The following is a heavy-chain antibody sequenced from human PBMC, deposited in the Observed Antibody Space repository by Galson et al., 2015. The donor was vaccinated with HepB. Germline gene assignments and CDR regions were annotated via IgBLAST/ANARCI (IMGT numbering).Heavy chain of an antibody. D-gene: IGHD6-19*01. CDR2: ISTYNGNI. V-gene: IGHV1-18*01. Sequence: QSGAEVKKPGASVKVSCKASGYTFTGFGISWVRQAPGQGLEWMGWISTYNGNINYAQQFQGRVTMTTNTSTSTAYMELRSLTSDDAAVYYCARDTGQWLTPRNSDYWGQGTLVTVSS. CDR1: GYTFTGFG. CDR3: ARDTGQWLTPRNSDY. J-gene: IGHJ4*02.